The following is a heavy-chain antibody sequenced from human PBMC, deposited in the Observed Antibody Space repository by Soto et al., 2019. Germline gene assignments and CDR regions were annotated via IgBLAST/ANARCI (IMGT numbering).Heavy chain of an antibody. V-gene: IGHV1-69*12. D-gene: IGHD3-10*01. CDR3: AAPYGSGSYYNGFDY. Sequence: QVQLVQSGAEVKKPGSSVKVSCKASGGTFSSYAISWVRQAPGQGLEWMGGIIPIFGTANYAQKFQGRVAITADEPTSTAYMELRSLRSEDTAVYYCAAPYGSGSYYNGFDYWGQGTLVTVSS. CDR2: IIPIFGTA. J-gene: IGHJ4*02. CDR1: GGTFSSYA.